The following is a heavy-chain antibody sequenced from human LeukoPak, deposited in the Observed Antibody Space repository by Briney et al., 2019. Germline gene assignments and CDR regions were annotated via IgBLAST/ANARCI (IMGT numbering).Heavy chain of an antibody. CDR3: ARGPLGGARHMDV. J-gene: IGHJ6*03. V-gene: IGHV1-2*02. D-gene: IGHD1-26*01. CDR1: GYTFTSSY. CDR2: INPNSGGT. Sequence: ASVKVSCKASGYTFTSSYITWVRQAPGQGLEWMAWINPNSGGTNYAQKFQGRVTMTRDTSISTAYMELSRLRSDDTAVYYCARGPLGGARHMDVWGKGTTVTVSS.